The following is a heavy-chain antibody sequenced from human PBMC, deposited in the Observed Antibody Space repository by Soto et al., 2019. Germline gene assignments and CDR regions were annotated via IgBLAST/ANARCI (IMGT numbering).Heavy chain of an antibody. CDR2: IYHSGST. Sequence: SETLSLTGAVSGNSISSGGYSWSWIRQPPGKGLEWIGYIYHSGSTNYNPSLKSRVTISVDTSKNQFSLKLSSVTAADTAVYYCARAPRGNYGYPSYFDYWGQGALVTVSS. CDR3: ARAPRGNYGYPSYFDY. CDR1: GNSISSGGYS. D-gene: IGHD3-10*01. J-gene: IGHJ4*02. V-gene: IGHV4-30-2*01.